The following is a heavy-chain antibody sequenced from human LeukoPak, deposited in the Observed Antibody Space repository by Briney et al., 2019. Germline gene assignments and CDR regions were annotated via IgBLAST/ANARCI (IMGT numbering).Heavy chain of an antibody. Sequence: ASVKVSCKASGYTFTNYYMHWVRQAPGQGLEWMGIINPSGGSTSYAQRFQGRVTMTRDTSTSTVYMELSSLRSEDTAVYYCARDGGGVVKGGSREKYYYYYMDVWGKGTTVTVSS. CDR1: GYTFTNYY. CDR3: ARDGGGVVKGGSREKYYYYYMDV. CDR2: INPSGGST. J-gene: IGHJ6*03. V-gene: IGHV1-46*01. D-gene: IGHD3-16*01.